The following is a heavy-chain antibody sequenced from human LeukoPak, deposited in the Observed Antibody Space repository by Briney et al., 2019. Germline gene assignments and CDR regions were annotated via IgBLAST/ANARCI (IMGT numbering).Heavy chain of an antibody. CDR3: ARGGCSSTSCRPDY. CDR2: ISSSSSTI. CDR1: GFTFSSYS. D-gene: IGHD2-2*01. J-gene: IGHJ4*02. Sequence: GGSLRRAGAAAGFTFSSYSMNWVRQAPGKGLEWVSYISSSSSTIYYADSVKGRFTISRDNAKNSLYLQMNSLRAEDTAVYYCARGGCSSTSCRPDYWGQGTLVTVSS. V-gene: IGHV3-48*01.